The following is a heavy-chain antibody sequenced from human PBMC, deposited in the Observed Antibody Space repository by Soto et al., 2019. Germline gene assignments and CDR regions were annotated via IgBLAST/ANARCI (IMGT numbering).Heavy chain of an antibody. CDR3: AIDCSSDSCDYFDY. D-gene: IGHD2-2*01. CDR2: INSRGGST. J-gene: IGHJ4*02. Sequence: AGGSLRLSCAASGFTFSSYAMSWVRQAPGKGLEWVSAINSRGGSTYYADSVKGRFTISRDSSKNTLYLQMNSLRAEDTAVYYCAIDCSSDSCDYFDYWGQGALVTVSS. CDR1: GFTFSSYA. V-gene: IGHV3-23*01.